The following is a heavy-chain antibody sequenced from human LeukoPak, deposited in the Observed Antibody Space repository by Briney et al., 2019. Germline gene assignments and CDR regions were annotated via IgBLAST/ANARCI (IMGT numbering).Heavy chain of an antibody. Sequence: ASVKVSCKASGYTFTSYGIGWVRQAPGQGLEWMGWISDYSVNTNYAQNLQGRVTLTTDTSTSTAYMELRSLTSDDTAAYFCARGDVVAEPATKQYRYSAMDVWGQGTTVTVSS. CDR3: ARGDVVAEPATKQYRYSAMDV. D-gene: IGHD2-2*01. CDR1: GYTFTSYG. J-gene: IGHJ6*02. CDR2: ISDYSVNT. V-gene: IGHV1-18*01.